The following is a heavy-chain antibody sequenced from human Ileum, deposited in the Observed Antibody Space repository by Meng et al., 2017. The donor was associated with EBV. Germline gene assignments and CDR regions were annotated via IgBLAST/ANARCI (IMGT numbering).Heavy chain of an antibody. Sequence: VRLVGSGGGFTQPGGSLSVSVAACGFTVSSNFMSWVRQAPGKGLEWVSVIYTGGSTYYADSVKGRFTISRDNSKHTLYLQMNSLRGEDTAVYYCASKSEGYDHWGQGTLVTVSS. J-gene: IGHJ4*02. V-gene: IGHV3-53*01. D-gene: IGHD5-12*01. CDR2: IYTGGST. CDR3: ASKSEGYDH. CDR1: GFTVSSNF.